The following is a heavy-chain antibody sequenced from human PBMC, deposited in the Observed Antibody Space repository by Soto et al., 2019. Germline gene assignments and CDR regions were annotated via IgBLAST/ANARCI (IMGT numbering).Heavy chain of an antibody. V-gene: IGHV4-59*01. CDR2: IYYSGST. Sequence: QVQLQESGPGLVKPSETLSLTCTVSRGSISSYYWSWIRQPPGKGLEWIGYIYYSGSTSYNPSLKRRVTILVDTSKNQFSLKLSSVTAADTAVYYCARDHPGSSWFDYWGQGTLVTVSS. CDR1: RGSISSYY. J-gene: IGHJ4*02. CDR3: ARDHPGSSWFDY. D-gene: IGHD6-13*01.